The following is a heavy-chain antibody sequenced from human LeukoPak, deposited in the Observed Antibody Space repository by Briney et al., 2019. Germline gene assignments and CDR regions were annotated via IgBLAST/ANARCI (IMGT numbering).Heavy chain of an antibody. Sequence: SETLSLTCTVSGGSISSYYWSWIRQPQGKGLEWIGYIYYSGSTNYNPSLKSRVTISVDTSKNQFSLKLSSVTAADTAVYYCARHEASGTDFDYWGQGTLVTVSS. CDR2: IYYSGST. J-gene: IGHJ4*02. CDR3: ARHEASGTDFDY. V-gene: IGHV4-59*08. CDR1: GGSISSYY. D-gene: IGHD6-25*01.